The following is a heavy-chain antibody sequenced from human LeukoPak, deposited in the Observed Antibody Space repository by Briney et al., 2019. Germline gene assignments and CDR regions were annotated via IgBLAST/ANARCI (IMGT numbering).Heavy chain of an antibody. CDR3: ARWTGDYYGSGEYYFDY. CDR1: GYSFTSYW. J-gene: IGHJ4*02. D-gene: IGHD3-10*01. CDR2: IYPGDSDT. Sequence: GESLKISCKGSGYSFTSYWIGWVRQMPGKGLEGMGIIYPGDSDTRYSPSFQGQVTISADKSISTAYLQWSSLKASDTAMYYCARWTGDYYGSGEYYFDYWGQGTLVTVSS. V-gene: IGHV5-51*01.